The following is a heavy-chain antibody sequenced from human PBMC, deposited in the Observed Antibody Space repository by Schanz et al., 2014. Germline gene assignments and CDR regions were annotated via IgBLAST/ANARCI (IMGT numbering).Heavy chain of an antibody. D-gene: IGHD6-13*01. CDR3: ASSGAGYSSSWDFDY. CDR2: IISILGIA. V-gene: IGHV1-69*02. J-gene: IGHJ4*02. Sequence: VQLVQSGAEVKKPGSSMKVSCKASGGTFSSYTISWVRQAPGQGLEWMGRIISILGIANYAQKFQGRVTITADKSTFTAYMDVSSLRSEDTAVYYCASSGAGYSSSWDFDYWGQGTLVTVSS. CDR1: GGTFSSYT.